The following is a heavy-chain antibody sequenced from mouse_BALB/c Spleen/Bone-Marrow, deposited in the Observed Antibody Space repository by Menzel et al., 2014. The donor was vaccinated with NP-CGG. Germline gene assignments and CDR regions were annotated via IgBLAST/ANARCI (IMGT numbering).Heavy chain of an antibody. V-gene: IGHV1-63*01. CDR1: GYAFTNYW. CDR3: ARPQFISGRYYAMDY. Sequence: QVQLKESGAELVRPGTSVKISCKASGYAFTNYWLDWVKQSPGHGLEWIGDIYPGSGNTYFNEKFKGKATLTADKSLSTAYMQLSSLTSEDSAVYFCARPQFISGRYYAMDYWGQGTSVTVSS. CDR2: IYPGSGNT. D-gene: IGHD1-2*01. J-gene: IGHJ4*01.